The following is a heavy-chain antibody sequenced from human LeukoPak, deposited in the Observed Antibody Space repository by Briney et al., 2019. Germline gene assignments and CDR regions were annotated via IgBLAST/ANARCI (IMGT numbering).Heavy chain of an antibody. CDR2: IIPILGIA. CDR1: GGTFSSYT. D-gene: IGHD2-2*01. CDR3: ARESIVPAANNWFDP. V-gene: IGHV1-69*04. Sequence: ASVKVSCKASGGTFSSYTISWVRQAPGQGLEWMGRIIPILGIANYAQKFQGRVTITADKSTSTAYMELSSLRSEDTAVYYCARESIVPAANNWFDPWGQGTLVTVSS. J-gene: IGHJ5*02.